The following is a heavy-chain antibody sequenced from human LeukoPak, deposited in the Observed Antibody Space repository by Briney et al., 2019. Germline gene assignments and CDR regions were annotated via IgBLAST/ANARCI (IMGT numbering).Heavy chain of an antibody. Sequence: SETLSLTCAVYGGSFSGYYWSWIRQPPGKGLERIGEINHSGSTNYNPSLKSRVTISVDTSKNQFSLKLSSVTAADTAVYYCARGRIAVAGTWWFDPWGQGTLVTVSS. J-gene: IGHJ5*02. D-gene: IGHD6-19*01. CDR2: INHSGST. CDR1: GGSFSGYY. V-gene: IGHV4-34*01. CDR3: ARGRIAVAGTWWFDP.